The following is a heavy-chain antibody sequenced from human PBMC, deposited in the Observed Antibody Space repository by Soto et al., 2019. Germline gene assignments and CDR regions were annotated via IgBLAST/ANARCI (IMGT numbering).Heavy chain of an antibody. D-gene: IGHD2-2*01. CDR3: ARGVVVQDYYYYGMDV. CDR1: GFTFSSYA. CDR2: ISGSGGST. Sequence: EVQLLESGGGLVQPGGSLRLSCAASGFTFSSYAMSWVRQAPGKGLEWVSAISGSGGSTYYADSVKGRFTISRDNSKNTLYLQMNSLRAEDTAVYYCARGVVVQDYYYYGMDVWGQGTTVTVSS. J-gene: IGHJ6*02. V-gene: IGHV3-23*01.